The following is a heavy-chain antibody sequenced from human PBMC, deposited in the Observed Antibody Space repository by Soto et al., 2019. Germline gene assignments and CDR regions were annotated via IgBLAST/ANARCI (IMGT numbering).Heavy chain of an antibody. J-gene: IGHJ6*02. D-gene: IGHD2-2*01. Sequence: QVQLVQSGAEVKKPGSSVKVSCKASGGTFSSYAISWVRQAPGQGLEWRGGIIPISGTANYAQKFQGRVTITADESTSTVSMELSSLRSEDTAVYFCARSQGSSTSLEIYYYYYYGMAVWGQGTTVTVSS. CDR1: GGTFSSYA. CDR2: IIPISGTA. CDR3: ARSQGSSTSLEIYYYYYYGMAV. V-gene: IGHV1-69*01.